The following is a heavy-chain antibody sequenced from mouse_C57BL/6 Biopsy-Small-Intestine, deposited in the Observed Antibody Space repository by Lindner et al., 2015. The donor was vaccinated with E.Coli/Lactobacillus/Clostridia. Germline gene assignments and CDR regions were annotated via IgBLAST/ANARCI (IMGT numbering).Heavy chain of an antibody. Sequence: QLQESGPELVKPGASVKISCKASGYAFSSSWMNWVKQRPGKGLEWIGRIYPGDGDTNYNGKFKGKATLTADKSSSTAYMQLSSLTSEDSAVYFCARDGYYFDYWGQGTTLTVSS. CDR3: ARDGYYFDY. CDR1: GYAFSSSW. J-gene: IGHJ2*01. V-gene: IGHV1-82*01. D-gene: IGHD2-3*01. CDR2: IYPGDGDT.